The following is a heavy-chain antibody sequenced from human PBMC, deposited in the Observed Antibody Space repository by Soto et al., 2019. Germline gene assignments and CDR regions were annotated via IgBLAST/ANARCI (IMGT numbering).Heavy chain of an antibody. V-gene: IGHV4-31*03. CDR2: IYYSGST. CDR1: GGSISSGGYY. Sequence: PSETLSLTCTVSGGSISSGGYYWSWIRQHPGKGLEWIGYIYYSGSTYYNPSLKSRVTISVDTSKNQFSLKLSSVTAADTAVYYCARDQSASFDPWGQGTLVTVS. J-gene: IGHJ5*02. CDR3: ARDQSASFDP.